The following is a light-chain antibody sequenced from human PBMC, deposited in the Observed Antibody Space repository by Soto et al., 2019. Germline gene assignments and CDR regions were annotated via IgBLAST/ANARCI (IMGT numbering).Light chain of an antibody. Sequence: EIVMTQSPATLSVSPGERATLSCRASQSVSSNLAWYQQKPGQAPRLLIYGASTRATGIPARFSGSGSGTEFTLTISSLESEDFALYYCQQSKKWPCTFGQGTKVEIK. J-gene: IGKJ1*01. CDR2: GAS. CDR1: QSVSSN. CDR3: QQSKKWPCT. V-gene: IGKV3-15*01.